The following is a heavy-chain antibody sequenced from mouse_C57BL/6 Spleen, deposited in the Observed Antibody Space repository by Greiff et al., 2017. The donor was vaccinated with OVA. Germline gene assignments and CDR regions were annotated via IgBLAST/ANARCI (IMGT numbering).Heavy chain of an antibody. D-gene: IGHD2-3*01. V-gene: IGHV3-1*01. J-gene: IGHJ3*01. CDR3: ARGGEIYDGYYVFAY. CDR2: ISYSGST. Sequence: EVKLVESGPGMVKPSQSLSLTCTVTGYSITSGYDWHWIRHFPGNKLEWMGYISYSGSTNYNPSLKSRISITHDTSKNHFFLKLNSVTTEDTATYYCARGGEIYDGYYVFAYWGQGTLVTVSA. CDR1: GYSITSGYD.